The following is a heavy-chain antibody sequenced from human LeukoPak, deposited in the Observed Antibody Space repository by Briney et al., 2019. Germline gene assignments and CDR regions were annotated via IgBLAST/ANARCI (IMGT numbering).Heavy chain of an antibody. D-gene: IGHD3-22*01. V-gene: IGHV4-30-2*01. Sequence: SQTLSLTCAVSGGSISSGGYSWSWIRQPPGKGLEWIGYIYHSGSTYYNPSLKSRVTISVDRSKNQFSLKLSSVTAADTAVYYCARGLYYDSWGQGTLVTVSS. CDR2: IYHSGST. J-gene: IGHJ4*02. CDR3: ARGLYYDS. CDR1: GGSISSGGYS.